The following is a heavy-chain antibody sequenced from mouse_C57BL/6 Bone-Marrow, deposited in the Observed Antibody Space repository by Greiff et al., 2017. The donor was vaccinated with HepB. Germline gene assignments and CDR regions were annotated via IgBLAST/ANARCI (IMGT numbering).Heavy chain of an antibody. CDR1: GFTFSDYG. D-gene: IGHD2-4*01. CDR3: ARDDDYALTEY. J-gene: IGHJ4*01. V-gene: IGHV5-17*01. Sequence: EVKLVESGGGLVKPGGSLKLSCAASGFTFSDYGMHWVRQAPEKGLEWVAYISSGSSTIYYADTVKGRFTISRDNAKNTVFLQMTSLRSEDTAMYYCARDDDYALTEYWGQGNSVTVSS. CDR2: ISSGSSTI.